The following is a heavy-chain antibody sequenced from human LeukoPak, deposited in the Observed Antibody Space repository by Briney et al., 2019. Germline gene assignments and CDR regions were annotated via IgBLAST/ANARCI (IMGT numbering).Heavy chain of an antibody. CDR2: MNPNSGNT. J-gene: IGHJ4*02. CDR3: ARGPLGYCSGGSCPDFDY. D-gene: IGHD2-15*01. V-gene: IGHV1-8*01. CDR1: GYTFTSYG. Sequence: ASVKVSCKASGYTFTSYGINWVRQATGQGLEWMGWMNPNSGNTGYAQKFQGRVTMTRNTSISTAYMELSSLRSEDTAVYYCARGPLGYCSGGSCPDFDYWGQGTLVTVSS.